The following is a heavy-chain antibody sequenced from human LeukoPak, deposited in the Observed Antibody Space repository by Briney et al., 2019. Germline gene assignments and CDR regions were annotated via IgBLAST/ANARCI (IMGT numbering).Heavy chain of an antibody. CDR1: GFTFSGHW. D-gene: IGHD1-14*01. CDR3: TRDRSRAEDD. CDR2: INQGGSDK. Sequence: GGSLRLSCAASGFTFSGHWMSWVRQAPGRGLEWVANINQGGSDKYYVDSVKGRFTISRDSANNLLYLQMNSLRGEDTAVYYCTRDRSRAEDDWGQGTLVTVSS. V-gene: IGHV3-7*01. J-gene: IGHJ4*02.